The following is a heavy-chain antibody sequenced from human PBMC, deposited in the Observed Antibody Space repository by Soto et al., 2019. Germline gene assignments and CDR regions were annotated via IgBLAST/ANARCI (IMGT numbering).Heavy chain of an antibody. V-gene: IGHV3-30-3*01. J-gene: IGHJ6*02. D-gene: IGHD3-10*01. CDR2: ISYDGSNK. CDR3: AREWFGESLWGMDV. CDR1: VFPCSSYA. Sequence: GSLRLYCAASVFPCSSYAMHWVRQAPGKGLEWVAVISYDGSNKYYADSVKGRFTISRDNSKNTLYLQMNSLRAEDTAVYYCAREWFGESLWGMDVWGQGTTVTVSS.